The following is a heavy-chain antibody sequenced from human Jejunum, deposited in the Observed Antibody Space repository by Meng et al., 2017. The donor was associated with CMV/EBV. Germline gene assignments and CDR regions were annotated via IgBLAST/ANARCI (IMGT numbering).Heavy chain of an antibody. V-gene: IGHV3-53*03. CDR1: GFTVSNSF. D-gene: IGHD4-11*01. J-gene: IGHJ6*02. Sequence: SCAASGFTVSNSFVAWVRQPPGKGLEWVSVMYNIGGTYYADSVRGRFAISRDNSKNTVFLQMNSLRVDDTAVYFCARADLHTHMDVWGHGTTVTVSS. CDR3: ARADLHTHMDV. CDR2: MYNIGGT.